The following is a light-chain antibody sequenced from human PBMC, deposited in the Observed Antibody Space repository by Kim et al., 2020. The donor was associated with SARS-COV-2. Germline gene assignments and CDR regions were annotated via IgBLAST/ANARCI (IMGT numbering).Light chain of an antibody. V-gene: IGKV1-17*01. CDR1: QDIRND. Sequence: DIQMTQSPSSLSASVGDRVTITCRASQDIRNDLGGYQQNPGRAPKRLIYGASSLQSGVPSRFSGSGSGTEFTLTISSLQPEDFATYFWLQHNTCPITFGRGTRLEIK. CDR2: GAS. CDR3: LQHNTCPIT. J-gene: IGKJ5*01.